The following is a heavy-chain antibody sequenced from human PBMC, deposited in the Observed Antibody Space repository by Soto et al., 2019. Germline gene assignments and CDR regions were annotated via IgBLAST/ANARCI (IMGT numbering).Heavy chain of an antibody. D-gene: IGHD2-8*01. CDR1: GFTFSCHE. CDR2: ISGSGSTI. Sequence: GGSLRLSCEATGFTFSCHEMNWIRQTPGKRLEWIAKISGSGSTINYADSVKGRFTISRDNVQRTLHLQMDSLRVEDTGVYYCARGGVYWGRGTLVTVSS. J-gene: IGHJ1*01. V-gene: IGHV3-48*03. CDR3: ARGGVY.